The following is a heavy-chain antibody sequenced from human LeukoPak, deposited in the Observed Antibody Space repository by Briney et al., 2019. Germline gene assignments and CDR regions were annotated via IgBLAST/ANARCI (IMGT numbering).Heavy chain of an antibody. CDR1: GFTFSNYW. V-gene: IGHV3-74*01. J-gene: IGHJ4*02. CDR2: ISTDGSTR. D-gene: IGHD6-13*01. Sequence: GGSLRLSCAASGFTFSNYWMHWVRHAPGKGLVWVSRISTDGSTRHYADSVRGRFTISRDNAKNTVYLQMNSLRAEDTAVYYCASASSQRMAAGGDFWGQGTLVTVSS. CDR3: ASASSQRMAAGGDF.